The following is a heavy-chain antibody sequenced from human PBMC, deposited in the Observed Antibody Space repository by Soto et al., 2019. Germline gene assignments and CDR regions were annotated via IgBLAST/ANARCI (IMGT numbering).Heavy chain of an antibody. CDR1: GDSVSSNSAA. J-gene: IGHJ6*02. CDR2: AYYRSQWYY. CDR3: TKQKGDSRTYNGVDV. V-gene: IGHV6-1*01. D-gene: IGHD2-21*02. Sequence: QVQLQQSGPGLVKPSQTLSLTCAISGDSVSSNSAAWNWIRQSPSRGLEWLGRAYYRSQWYYDSAVSVRSRITVIPDTSKNHFSLQLNSVTPEDTAVYYCTKQKGDSRTYNGVDVWGQGTTVTVSS.